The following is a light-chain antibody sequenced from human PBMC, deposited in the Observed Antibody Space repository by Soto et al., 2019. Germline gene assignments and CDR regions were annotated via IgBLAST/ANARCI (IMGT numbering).Light chain of an antibody. CDR3: QQRSNWPPRIT. V-gene: IGKV3D-20*02. CDR2: GAS. CDR1: QSVSNNY. Sequence: EIVMTQSPATLSVSPGERVTLSCRASQSVSNNYLAWYQQKPGQAPRLLIYGASNRATGIPDRFSGSGSGTDFTLTISRLEPEDSAVYYCQQRSNWPPRITFGQGTRLEI. J-gene: IGKJ5*01.